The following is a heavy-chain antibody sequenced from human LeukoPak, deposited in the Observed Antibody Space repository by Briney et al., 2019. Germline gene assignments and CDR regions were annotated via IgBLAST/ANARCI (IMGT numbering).Heavy chain of an antibody. CDR1: GYTFTSYG. V-gene: IGHV1-18*01. CDR2: FSAYNGNT. CDR3: ARAESLYGGNLAAAFDI. Sequence: ASVKVSCKASGYTFTSYGISWVRQAPGQGLEWMGWFSAYNGNTNYEQKFQGRVTMTTDTSTSTAYVELRSLRSDDTALYYCARAESLYGGNLAAAFDIWGQGTMVTVSS. D-gene: IGHD4-23*01. J-gene: IGHJ3*02.